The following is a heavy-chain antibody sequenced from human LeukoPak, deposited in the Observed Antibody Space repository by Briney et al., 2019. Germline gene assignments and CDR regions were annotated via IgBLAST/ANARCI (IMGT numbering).Heavy chain of an antibody. J-gene: IGHJ4*02. Sequence: GRSLRLSCAASGFTFSSYAMHWVRKAPGKGLEWVAVISYDGSNKYYADSVKGRFTISRDNSKNTLYLQMNSLRAEDTAVYYCATPDSSGYYFFDYWGQGTLVTVSS. CDR3: ATPDSSGYYFFDY. V-gene: IGHV3-30-3*01. CDR1: GFTFSSYA. D-gene: IGHD3-22*01. CDR2: ISYDGSNK.